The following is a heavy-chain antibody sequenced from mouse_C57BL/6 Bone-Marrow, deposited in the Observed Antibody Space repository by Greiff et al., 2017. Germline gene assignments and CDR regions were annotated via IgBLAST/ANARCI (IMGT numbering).Heavy chain of an antibody. Sequence: VQLQQPGAELVRPGSSVKLSCKASGYTFTSYWMHWVKQRPIQGLEWIGNIDPSDSDTHYNQKFKDKATLTVDKSSSTAYMQHSSLTSEDSAVYYCAREGLRRDYWGQGTTLTVSS. D-gene: IGHD2-4*01. V-gene: IGHV1-52*01. CDR3: AREGLRRDY. J-gene: IGHJ2*01. CDR2: IDPSDSDT. CDR1: GYTFTSYW.